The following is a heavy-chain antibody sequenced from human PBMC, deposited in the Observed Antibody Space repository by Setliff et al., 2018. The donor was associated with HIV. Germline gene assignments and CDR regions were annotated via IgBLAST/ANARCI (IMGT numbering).Heavy chain of an antibody. Sequence: SETLSLTCAVYGASFSGYYWAWIRQSPGTGLEWIGEINHSGITNYNPTLKSRVTISTDTSKNQFSQRLNSVTAADTAVYYCARVRLRVPPSIFDYWGQGALVTVSS. V-gene: IGHV4-34*01. CDR2: INHSGIT. J-gene: IGHJ4*02. CDR1: GASFSGYY. D-gene: IGHD2-2*01. CDR3: ARVRLRVPPSIFDY.